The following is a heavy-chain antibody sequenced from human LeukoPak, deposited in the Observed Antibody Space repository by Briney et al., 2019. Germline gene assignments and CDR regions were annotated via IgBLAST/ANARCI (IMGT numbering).Heavy chain of an antibody. Sequence: SQTLSLTCAVSGVSISSGDYSWSWIRQPPGKGLEWIGYIFQSGSTYYNPSLKSRVTISVDRSKNQFSLKLSSVTAADTAVYYCARVGSDWNDVRYNWFDPWGQGTLVTVSS. CDR2: IFQSGST. CDR1: GVSISSGDYS. J-gene: IGHJ5*02. D-gene: IGHD1-1*01. V-gene: IGHV4-30-2*01. CDR3: ARVGSDWNDVRYNWFDP.